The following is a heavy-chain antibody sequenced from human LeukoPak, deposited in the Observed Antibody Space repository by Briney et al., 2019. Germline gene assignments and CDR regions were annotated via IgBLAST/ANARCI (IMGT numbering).Heavy chain of an antibody. CDR1: GYTFTSYG. Sequence: ASVKVSCKASGYTFTSYGISWVRQAPGQGLEWMGWISAYNGNTNYAQKLRGRVTMTTDTSTSTAYMELRSLRSDDTAVYYCARGLPYGDYVERWFDPWGQGTLVTVSS. V-gene: IGHV1-18*01. CDR3: ARGLPYGDYVERWFDP. D-gene: IGHD4-17*01. CDR2: ISAYNGNT. J-gene: IGHJ5*02.